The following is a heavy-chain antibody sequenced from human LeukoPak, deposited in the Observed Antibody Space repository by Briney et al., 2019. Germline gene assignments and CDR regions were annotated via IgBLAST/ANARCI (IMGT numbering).Heavy chain of an antibody. Sequence: SQTLSLTCAVSGGSISSGGYSWSWIRQPPGKGLEWIGEINHSGSTNYNPSPKSRVTISVDTSKNQFSLKLSSVTAADTAVYYCARVGSPYCSSTSCSRTSRYNWFDPWGQGTLVTVSS. V-gene: IGHV4-30-2*01. CDR1: GGSISSGGYS. D-gene: IGHD2-2*01. CDR2: INHSGST. CDR3: ARVGSPYCSSTSCSRTSRYNWFDP. J-gene: IGHJ5*02.